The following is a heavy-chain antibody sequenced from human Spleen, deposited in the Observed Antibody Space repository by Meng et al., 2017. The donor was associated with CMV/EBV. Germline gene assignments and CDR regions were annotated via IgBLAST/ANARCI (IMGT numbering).Heavy chain of an antibody. CDR1: GFTFDDYA. CDR3: ARDIVVVPAATRYYYYGMDV. Sequence: LRLSCAASGFTFDDYAMHWVRQAPGKGLEWVSGISWNSGSIGYADSVKGRFTISRDNAKNSLYLQMNSLRAEDTAVYYCARDIVVVPAATRYYYYGMDVWGQGTTVTVSS. V-gene: IGHV3-9*01. D-gene: IGHD2-2*01. CDR2: ISWNSGSI. J-gene: IGHJ6*02.